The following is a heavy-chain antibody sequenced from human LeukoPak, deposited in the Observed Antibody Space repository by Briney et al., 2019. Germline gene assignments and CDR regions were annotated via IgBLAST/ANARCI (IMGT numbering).Heavy chain of an antibody. CDR3: ARYYFGSGSPYFDY. J-gene: IGHJ4*02. D-gene: IGHD3-10*01. Sequence: GGSLRLSCAASGFTFRSSWMSWLRQAPGRGLERVANIKEDGSEKYYVDSVRGRFTISRDNAKNSLYLQMNSLRAEDTAVYYCARYYFGSGSPYFDYWGQGTLVTVSS. CDR1: GFTFRSSW. V-gene: IGHV3-7*03. CDR2: IKEDGSEK.